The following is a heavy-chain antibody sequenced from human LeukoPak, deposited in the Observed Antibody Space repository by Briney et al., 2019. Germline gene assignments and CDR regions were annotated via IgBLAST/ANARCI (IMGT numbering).Heavy chain of an antibody. Sequence: SETLSLTCTVSDGSINSYYWSWIRQPPGKGLEWIGYIYYSGSTKYNPSLKRRVTISLDMPKKQFSLKLNSVTAADTAVYYRARVSDGYTYGAHFDYWGQGTLVTVSS. CDR2: IYYSGST. V-gene: IGHV4-59*01. CDR3: ARVSDGYTYGAHFDY. J-gene: IGHJ4*02. CDR1: DGSINSYY. D-gene: IGHD5-18*01.